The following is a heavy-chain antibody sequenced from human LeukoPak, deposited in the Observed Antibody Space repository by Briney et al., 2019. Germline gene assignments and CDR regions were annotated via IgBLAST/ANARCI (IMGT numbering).Heavy chain of an antibody. CDR2: ISGSGGST. V-gene: IGHV3-23*01. Sequence: PGGSLRLSCAASGFTFSSYAMSWVRQAPGKGLEWVSAISGSGGSTHYADSVKGRFTISRDNSKNTLYLQMNSLRAEGTAVYYCAKIGAVVVVAAPDYWGQGTPVTVSS. J-gene: IGHJ4*02. D-gene: IGHD2-15*01. CDR1: GFTFSSYA. CDR3: AKIGAVVVVAAPDY.